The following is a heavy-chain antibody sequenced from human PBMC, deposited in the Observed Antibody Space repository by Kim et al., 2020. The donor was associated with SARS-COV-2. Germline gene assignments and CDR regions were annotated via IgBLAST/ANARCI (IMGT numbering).Heavy chain of an antibody. V-gene: IGHV5-51*01. J-gene: IGHJ6*02. CDR2: IYPGDSDT. CDR1: GYSFTSYW. CDR3: ARHGAPYDILTGYYMVYYYGMDV. Sequence: GESLKISCKGSGYSFTSYWIGWVRQMPGKGLEWMGIIYPGDSDTRYSPSFQGQVTISADKSISTAYLQWSSPKASDTAMYYCARHGAPYDILTGYYMVYYYGMDVWGQGTTVTVSS. D-gene: IGHD3-9*01.